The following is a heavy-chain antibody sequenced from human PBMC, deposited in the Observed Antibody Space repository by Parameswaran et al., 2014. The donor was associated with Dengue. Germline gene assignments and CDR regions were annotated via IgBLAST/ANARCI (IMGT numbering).Heavy chain of an antibody. V-gene: IGHV3-23*01. J-gene: IGHJ6*02. Sequence: VRQAPGKGLEWVSAISGSGGSTYHADSVKGRFTISRDNSKNTLYLQMNSLRAEDTAVYYCAKNPDSYYYYYGMDVWGQGTTVTVSS. CDR3: AKNPDSYYYYYGMDV. D-gene: IGHD1-14*01. CDR2: ISGSGGST.